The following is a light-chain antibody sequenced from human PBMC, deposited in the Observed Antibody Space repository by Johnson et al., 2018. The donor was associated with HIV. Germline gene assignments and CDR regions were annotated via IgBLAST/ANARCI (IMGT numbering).Light chain of an antibody. Sequence: QSVLTQPPSVSAAPGQKVTISCSGRSSNIGNNYVSWYQQFPGTAPKLLIYENTKRPSGIPDRFSGSKSGTSATLGITGLQTGDEADYYCGTWDSSLSGLYVFGTGTKVTVL. V-gene: IGLV1-51*02. CDR1: SSNIGNNY. CDR2: ENT. CDR3: GTWDSSLSGLYV. J-gene: IGLJ1*01.